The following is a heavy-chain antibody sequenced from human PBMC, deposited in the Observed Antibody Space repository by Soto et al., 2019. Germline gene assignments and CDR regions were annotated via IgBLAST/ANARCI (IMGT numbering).Heavy chain of an antibody. V-gene: IGHV3-23*01. CDR2: ISGSGYT. D-gene: IGHD3-16*02. Sequence: TGGSLRLSCAASGITFSTYVMTWVRQAPGKGLEWVSAISGSGYTYYADSVKGRFTISRDNSKNTLSLQMNSLGGEDTAVYYCATLYDYIWGSYRRPPYQFDYWGQGTLVTVSS. CDR3: ATLYDYIWGSYRRPPYQFDY. CDR1: GITFSTYV. J-gene: IGHJ4*02.